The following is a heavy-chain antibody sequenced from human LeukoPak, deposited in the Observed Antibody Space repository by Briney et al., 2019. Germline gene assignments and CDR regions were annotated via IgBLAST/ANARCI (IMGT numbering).Heavy chain of an antibody. CDR1: GGSFSGYY. Sequence: SETLSLTCAVYGGSFSGYYWSWIRQPPGKGLEWIGEMNHSGSTNYNPSLKSRVTISVDTSKNQFSLKLSSVTAADTAVYYCARDRVSGSGSIDYWGQGTLVTVSS. CDR3: ARDRVSGSGSIDY. D-gene: IGHD3-10*01. CDR2: MNHSGST. V-gene: IGHV4-34*01. J-gene: IGHJ4*02.